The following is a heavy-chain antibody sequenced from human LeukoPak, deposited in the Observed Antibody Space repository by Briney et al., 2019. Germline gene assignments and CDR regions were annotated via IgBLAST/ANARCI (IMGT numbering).Heavy chain of an antibody. CDR1: GFSVDGNY. CDR3: ARVTVTTFSPTDYMDV. D-gene: IGHD4-17*01. J-gene: IGHJ6*03. Sequence: PGGSLRLSCAASGFSVDGNYMTWVRQAPGKGLEWVSSISSSTSDIYYADSVKGRFTISRDNAKNSLYLQMNSLRAEDTAVYYCARVTVTTFSPTDYMDVWGKGTTVTISS. CDR2: ISSSTSDI. V-gene: IGHV3-21*01.